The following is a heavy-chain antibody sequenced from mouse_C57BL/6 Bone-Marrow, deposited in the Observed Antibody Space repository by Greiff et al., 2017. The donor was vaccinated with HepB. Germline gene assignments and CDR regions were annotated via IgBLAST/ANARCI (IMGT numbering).Heavy chain of an antibody. CDR1: GFTFSDYG. D-gene: IGHD3-1*01. Sequence: EVHLVESGGGLVKPGGSLKLSCAASGFTFSDYGMHWVRQAPEKELEWVAYISSGSSTIYYAATVKGRFTISRDNAKNTLFLQMTSLRSEDTAMYYCARSGYYFDYWGQGTTLTVSS. V-gene: IGHV5-17*01. CDR2: ISSGSSTI. J-gene: IGHJ2*01. CDR3: ARSGYYFDY.